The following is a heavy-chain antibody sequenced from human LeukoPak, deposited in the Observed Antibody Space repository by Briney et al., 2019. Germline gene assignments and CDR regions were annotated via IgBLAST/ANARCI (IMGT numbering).Heavy chain of an antibody. CDR2: IKQDGSEK. CDR1: GFTFSSYW. J-gene: IGHJ6*03. D-gene: IGHD6-13*01. CDR3: ARVGGDYSSSWYGDYYYYHMDV. Sequence: GGSLRLSCAASGFTFSSYWMSWVRQAPGKGLEWVANIKQDGSEKYYVDSVKGRFTISRDNAKNSLYLQMNSLRAEDTAVYYCARVGGDYSSSWYGDYYYYHMDVWGKGTTVTVSS. V-gene: IGHV3-7*01.